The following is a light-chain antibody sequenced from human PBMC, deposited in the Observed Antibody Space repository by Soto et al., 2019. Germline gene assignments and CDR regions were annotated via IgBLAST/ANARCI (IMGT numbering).Light chain of an antibody. Sequence: EIVLTQSPGTLSLSPGEGATLACRASQTISSNFLAWYQQKPGQAPRLLIYGVSIRATGIPDRFSGSGSGTDFTLTISRLDPEDFAVYYCQQCGSSPWTFGQGTTVEIK. V-gene: IGKV3-20*01. J-gene: IGKJ1*01. CDR1: QTISSNF. CDR3: QQCGSSPWT. CDR2: GVS.